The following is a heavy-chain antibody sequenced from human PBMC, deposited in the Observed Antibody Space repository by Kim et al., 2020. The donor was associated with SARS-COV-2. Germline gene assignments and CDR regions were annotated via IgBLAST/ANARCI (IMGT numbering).Heavy chain of an antibody. J-gene: IGHJ4*02. CDR1: GFTFSSYA. Sequence: GGSLRLSCAASGFTFSSYAMHWVRQAPGKGLEWVAVISYDGSNKYYADSVKGRFTISRDNSKNTLYLQMNSLRAEDTAVYYCARDGSGSYAYYWGQGTLVTVSS. V-gene: IGHV3-30*04. D-gene: IGHD3-10*01. CDR2: ISYDGSNK. CDR3: ARDGSGSYAYY.